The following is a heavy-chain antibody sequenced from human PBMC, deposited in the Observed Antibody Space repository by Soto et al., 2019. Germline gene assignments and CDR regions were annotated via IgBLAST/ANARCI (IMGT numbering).Heavy chain of an antibody. V-gene: IGHV3-30*18. CDR1: GFTFSSYG. J-gene: IGHJ6*02. Sequence: GGALRLSCAASGFTFSSYGMHWVRQAPGKGLEWVAVISYDGSNKYYADSVKGRFTISRDNSKNTLYLQMNSLRAEDTAVYYCAKELSGWTRPPGYYYGMDVWGQGTTVNVSS. D-gene: IGHD6-19*01. CDR3: AKELSGWTRPPGYYYGMDV. CDR2: ISYDGSNK.